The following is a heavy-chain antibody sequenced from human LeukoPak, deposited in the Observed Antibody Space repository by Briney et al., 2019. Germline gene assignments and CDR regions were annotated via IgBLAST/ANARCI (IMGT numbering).Heavy chain of an antibody. Sequence: GESLKISCKGSGYSFTSYWIGWVRQMPGKGLEWMGIIYPGDSDTRYSPSFQGQVTISADKSISTAYLQWSSLKASDTAMYYCARLLYSWNYASYYFDYWGQGTLVTVSS. CDR3: ARLLYSWNYASYYFDY. D-gene: IGHD1-7*01. CDR2: IYPGDSDT. V-gene: IGHV5-51*01. CDR1: GYSFTSYW. J-gene: IGHJ4*02.